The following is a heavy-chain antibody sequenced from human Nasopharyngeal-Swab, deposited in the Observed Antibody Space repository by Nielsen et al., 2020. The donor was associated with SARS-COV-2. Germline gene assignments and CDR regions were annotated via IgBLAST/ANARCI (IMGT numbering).Heavy chain of an antibody. J-gene: IGHJ4*02. D-gene: IGHD3-22*01. CDR2: IKQAGSEK. CDR3: ARAPKRGSSGYQVVY. CDR1: GFTFSSYW. V-gene: IGHV3-7*03. Sequence: GGSLRLSCAASGFTFSSYWMSWVRQAPGKGLEWVANIKQAGSEKYYVDSVKGRFTISRDNAKNSLYLQMNSLRAEDTAVYYCARAPKRGSSGYQVVYWGQGTLVTVSS.